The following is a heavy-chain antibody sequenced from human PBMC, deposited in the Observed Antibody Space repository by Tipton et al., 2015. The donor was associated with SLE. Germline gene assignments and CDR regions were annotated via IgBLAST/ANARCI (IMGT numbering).Heavy chain of an antibody. D-gene: IGHD6-13*01. CDR2: IYYSGST. CDR3: ARGSIAAAVDY. J-gene: IGHJ4*02. Sequence: TLSLTCNVSGGSISSYYWSWIRQPPGKGLEWIGYIYYSGSTNYNPSLKSRVTISADTSKKQFSLKLTSVTAADTAVYYCARGSIAAAVDYWGQGTLVTVSS. V-gene: IGHV4-59*01. CDR1: GGSISSYY.